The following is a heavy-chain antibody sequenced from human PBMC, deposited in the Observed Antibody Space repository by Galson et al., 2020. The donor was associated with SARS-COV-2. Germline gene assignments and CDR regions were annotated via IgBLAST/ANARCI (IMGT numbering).Heavy chain of an antibody. D-gene: IGHD3-3*01. V-gene: IGHV4-39*07. Sequence: GSLRLSCTVSGGSITSSSHYWAWIRQPPGKGLEWIGNIYYSGSTSYNPSLRSRVTISVDTSKKQFSLRLTSVTAADTAVYYCARDENDFWSGFKSHFDYWGQGILVTVSS. CDR1: GGSITSSSHY. CDR3: ARDENDFWSGFKSHFDY. CDR2: IYYSGST. J-gene: IGHJ4*02.